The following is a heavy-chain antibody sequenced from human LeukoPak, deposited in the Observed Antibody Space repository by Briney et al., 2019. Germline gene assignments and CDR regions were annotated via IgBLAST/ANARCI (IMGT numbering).Heavy chain of an antibody. D-gene: IGHD4-17*01. V-gene: IGHV3-33*01. CDR1: GFTFSSYG. CDR2: IWYDGSNK. J-gene: IGHJ3*02. CDR3: ARETSATVTTDSDAFDI. Sequence: PGRSLRLSCAASGFTFSSYGMHWVRQAPGKGLEWVAVIWYDGSNKYYADSVKGRFTISRDNSKNTLYLQMNSLRAEYTAVYYCARETSATVTTDSDAFDIWGQGTMVTVSS.